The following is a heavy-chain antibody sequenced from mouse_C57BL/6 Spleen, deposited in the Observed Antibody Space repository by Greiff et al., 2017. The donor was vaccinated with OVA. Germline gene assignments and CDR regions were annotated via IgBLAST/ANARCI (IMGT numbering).Heavy chain of an antibody. Sequence: EVQLQQSVAELVRPGASVKLSCTASGYNIKNTYMHWVKQRPGQGLEWIGRIDPANGNTKYAPKFQGKATITADTSSNAAYLQLSSLTSEDTAVYSTARGGCYGYAVDAMYYWGQGTTVTVSS. CDR1: GYNIKNTY. J-gene: IGHJ4*01. D-gene: IGHD2-2*01. CDR2: IDPANGNT. CDR3: ARGGCYGYAVDAMYY. V-gene: IGHV14-3*01.